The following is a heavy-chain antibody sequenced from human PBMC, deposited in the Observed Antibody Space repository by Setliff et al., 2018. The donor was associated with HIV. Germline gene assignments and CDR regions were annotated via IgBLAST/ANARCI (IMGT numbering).Heavy chain of an antibody. CDR1: GFTFRNYK. J-gene: IGHJ4*02. V-gene: IGHV3-48*03. Sequence: GGSLRLSCAASGFTFRNYKFNWVRQAPGEGLEWLSYISATGTTVSYADSVRGRFIISRDSVKSELYLQMKSLRVEDTALYYCVRDQLRWPERWDFDFWGQGTLVTVSS. CDR2: ISATGTTV. D-gene: IGHD1-26*01. CDR3: VRDQLRWPERWDFDF.